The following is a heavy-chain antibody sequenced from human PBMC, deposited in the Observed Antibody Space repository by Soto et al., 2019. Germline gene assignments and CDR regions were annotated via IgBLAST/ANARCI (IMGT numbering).Heavy chain of an antibody. CDR3: ARVPHYYDSSGYYDIFDY. Sequence: GASVKVSCKASGYTFTSYAMHWVRQAPGQRLEWMGWINAGNGNTKYSQKFQGRVTITRDTSASTAYMELSSLRSEDTAVYYCARVPHYYDSSGYYDIFDYWGQGTLVTVS. CDR2: INAGNGNT. J-gene: IGHJ4*02. D-gene: IGHD3-22*01. CDR1: GYTFTSYA. V-gene: IGHV1-3*01.